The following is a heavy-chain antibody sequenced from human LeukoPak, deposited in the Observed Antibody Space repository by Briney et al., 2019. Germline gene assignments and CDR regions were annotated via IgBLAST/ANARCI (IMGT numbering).Heavy chain of an antibody. Sequence: GESLKISCKGSGYSFTSYWIGWVRQMPGKGLGWMGIIYPGDSDTRYSPSFQGQVTISADKSISTAYLQWSSLKASDTAMYYCATPKHSSSWWIAFDIWGQGTMVTVSS. D-gene: IGHD6-13*01. CDR2: IYPGDSDT. V-gene: IGHV5-51*01. CDR3: ATPKHSSSWWIAFDI. CDR1: GYSFTSYW. J-gene: IGHJ3*02.